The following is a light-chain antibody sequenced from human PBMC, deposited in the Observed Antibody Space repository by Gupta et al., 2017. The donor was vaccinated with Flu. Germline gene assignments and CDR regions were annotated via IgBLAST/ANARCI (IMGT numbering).Light chain of an antibody. CDR2: WAS. Sequence: IVMTQSPASLAVSLGERATINCKSSQSVLYSSNNKNYLAWYQQKPGQPPKLLIYWASTRESGVLDRFSGSGSGTDFTLTISSLQAEDGAVYYCQQNDSTPYTFGQGTKVEIK. J-gene: IGKJ2*01. CDR1: QSVLYSSNNKNY. CDR3: QQNDSTPYT. V-gene: IGKV4-1*01.